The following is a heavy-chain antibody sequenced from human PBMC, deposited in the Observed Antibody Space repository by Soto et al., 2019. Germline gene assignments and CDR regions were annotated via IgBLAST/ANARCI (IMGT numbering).Heavy chain of an antibody. J-gene: IGHJ6*02. V-gene: IGHV3-30*18. CDR1: GFTFSSYG. D-gene: IGHD4-17*01. CDR2: ISYDGSNK. CDR3: AKSTVTRGYYYGMDV. Sequence: LRLSCAASGFTFSSYGMHWVRQSPCKGLEWVAVISYDGSNKYYADSVKGRFTISRDNSKNTLYLQMNSLRAEDTAVYYCAKSTVTRGYYYGMDVWGQGTTVTVSS.